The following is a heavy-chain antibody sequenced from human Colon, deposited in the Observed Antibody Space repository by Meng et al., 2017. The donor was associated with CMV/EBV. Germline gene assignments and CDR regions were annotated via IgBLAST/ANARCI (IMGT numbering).Heavy chain of an antibody. Sequence: EVRLLASRGGLVQRGGSLRLAVAASGFTFTTFGMTWVRQAPGKGLEWVANINQDGSEKYYVDSVKGRFTISRDNAKNSLFLQMNSLRVEDTAVYYCARGGSSNGYHSYWGQGTLVTVSS. CDR2: INQDGSEK. CDR3: ARGGSSNGYHSY. V-gene: IGHV3-7*04. J-gene: IGHJ4*02. CDR1: GFTFTTFG. D-gene: IGHD3-22*01.